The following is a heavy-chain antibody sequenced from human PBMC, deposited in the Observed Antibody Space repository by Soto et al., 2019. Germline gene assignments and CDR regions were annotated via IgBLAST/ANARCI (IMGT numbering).Heavy chain of an antibody. CDR1: GGSISSGGYY. D-gene: IGHD5-12*01. CDR3: ATTGSGYDPSLFDY. Sequence: NPSETLSLTCTVSGGSISSGGYYWSWIRQHPGKGLEWIGYIYYSGSTYYNPSLKSRVTISVDTSKNQFSLKLSSVTAADTAVYYCATTGSGYDPSLFDYWGQGTLVTVSS. J-gene: IGHJ4*02. CDR2: IYYSGST. V-gene: IGHV4-31*03.